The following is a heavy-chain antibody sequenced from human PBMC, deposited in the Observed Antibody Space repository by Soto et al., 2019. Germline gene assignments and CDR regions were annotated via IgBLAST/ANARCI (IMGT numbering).Heavy chain of an antibody. CDR1: GFTSSDHY. CDR3: ARSGTESSTCADDAFDI. Sequence: EVQLVESGGGLVQPGGSLRLSCAASGFTSSDHYMDWVRQAPGKGLEWLGRIRNKANSHTTEYAGSVKGRFTITRDDSMTSLYLKMSSLKTEDTAVYYCARSGTESSTCADDAFDIWGQGTMVTVSS. D-gene: IGHD6-13*01. J-gene: IGHJ3*02. CDR2: IRNKANSHTT. V-gene: IGHV3-72*01.